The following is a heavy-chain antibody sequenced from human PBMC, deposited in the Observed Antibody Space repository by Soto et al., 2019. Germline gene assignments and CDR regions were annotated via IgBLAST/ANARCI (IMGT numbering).Heavy chain of an antibody. CDR2: LSGTSATI. CDR3: AREPRTTVGATGLFDY. CDR1: GFSFSTYS. J-gene: IGHJ4*02. D-gene: IGHD1-26*01. V-gene: IGHV3-48*02. Sequence: GGSLRLSCTASGFSFSTYSMNWVRQGPGKGLEWVSYLSGTSATIYYADSVKGRFTISRDNAKNSLYLQMNSLRDEDSAVYYCAREPRTTVGATGLFDYWGQGTLVTVSS.